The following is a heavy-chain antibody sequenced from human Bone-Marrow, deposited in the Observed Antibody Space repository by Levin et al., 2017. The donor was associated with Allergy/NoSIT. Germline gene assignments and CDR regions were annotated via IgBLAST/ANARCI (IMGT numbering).Heavy chain of an antibody. CDR1: GFNFDSYS. V-gene: IGHV3-21*01. CDR3: TRDQNLRSDRDAFDV. D-gene: IGHD5/OR15-5a*01. CDR2: ISDNSRTK. Sequence: GESLKISCAASGFNFDSYSMNWVRLTPGKGLEWVSSISDNSRTKYYADSLKGRFTISRDNAQDSLSLQMNSLRAEDTAVYYCTRDQNLRSDRDAFDVWGQGTMVTVSS. J-gene: IGHJ3*01.